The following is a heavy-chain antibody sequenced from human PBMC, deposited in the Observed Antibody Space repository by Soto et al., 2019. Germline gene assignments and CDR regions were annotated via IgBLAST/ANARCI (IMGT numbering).Heavy chain of an antibody. CDR1: GFTFTSYA. Sequence: EVQLLESGGGLVQPGGSLRLSCAASGFTFTSYAMNWVRLAPGKGLEWVSAISGTGYNTYYADSVKGRSTISRDNTKNTHYLQMNSLRAEDTAVYYCAKAGFSSSWSPTYFDYWGQGTLVTVSS. J-gene: IGHJ4*02. CDR3: AKAGFSSSWSPTYFDY. CDR2: ISGTGYNT. V-gene: IGHV3-23*01. D-gene: IGHD6-13*01.